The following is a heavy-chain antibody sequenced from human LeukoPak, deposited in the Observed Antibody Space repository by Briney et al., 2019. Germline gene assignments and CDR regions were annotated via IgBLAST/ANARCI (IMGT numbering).Heavy chain of an antibody. V-gene: IGHV3-30-3*01. CDR2: ISYDGSNK. CDR3: ARDHDTDY. D-gene: IGHD3-22*01. Sequence: GGSLRLSCAASGFTFSSYAMHWVRQAPGKGLEWVAVISYDGSNKYYADSVKGRFTISRDNSKNTLYPQMNSLRAEDTAVYYCARDHDTDYWGQGTLVTVSS. CDR1: GFTFSSYA. J-gene: IGHJ4*02.